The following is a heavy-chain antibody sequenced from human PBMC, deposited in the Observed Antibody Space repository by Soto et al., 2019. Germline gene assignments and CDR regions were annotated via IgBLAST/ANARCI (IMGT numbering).Heavy chain of an antibody. CDR2: IYSGGST. Sequence: EVQLVESGGGLVQPGGSLRLSCAASGFTVSSNYMSWVRQAPGKGLEWVSVIYSGGSTYYADSVKGRFTISRHNSKNTLYLQMNSLRAADTAGYYCARDPPGNSEHDAFDIWGQATMVTVSS. CDR3: ARDPPGNSEHDAFDI. V-gene: IGHV3-53*04. CDR1: GFTVSSNY. D-gene: IGHD4-4*01. J-gene: IGHJ3*02.